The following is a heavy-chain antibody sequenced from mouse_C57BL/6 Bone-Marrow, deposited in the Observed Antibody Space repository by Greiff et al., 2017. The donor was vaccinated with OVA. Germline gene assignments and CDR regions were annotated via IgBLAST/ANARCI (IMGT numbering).Heavy chain of an antibody. CDR3: ARGGYDGYFYYAMDY. J-gene: IGHJ4*01. CDR1: GYTFTTYP. Sequence: QVQLKESGAELVKPGASVKMSCKASGYTFTTYPIEWMKQNHGKSLEWIGNFHPYNDDTKYNEKFKGKATLTVEKSSSTVYLELSRLTSDDSAVYYCARGGYDGYFYYAMDYWGQGTSVTVSS. CDR2: FHPYNDDT. V-gene: IGHV1-47*01. D-gene: IGHD2-3*01.